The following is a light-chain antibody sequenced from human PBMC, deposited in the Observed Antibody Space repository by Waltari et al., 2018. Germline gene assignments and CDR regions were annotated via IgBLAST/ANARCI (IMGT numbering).Light chain of an antibody. CDR1: SSNIGGNS. J-gene: IGLJ3*02. Sequence: SVLTQPPSASGTPGPRVNISFSGISSNIGGNSFNWYQHLPGTAPKLLIYATNHRPSGVPDRFSASMSGTSASLAISGLQSEDEADYYCAAWDASLFGPWVFGGGTRLTVL. V-gene: IGLV1-44*01. CDR2: ATN. CDR3: AAWDASLFGPWV.